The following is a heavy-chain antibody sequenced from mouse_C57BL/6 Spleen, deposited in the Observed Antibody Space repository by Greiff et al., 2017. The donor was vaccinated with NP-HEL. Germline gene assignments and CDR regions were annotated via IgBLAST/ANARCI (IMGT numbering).Heavy chain of an antibody. CDR1: GFTFSDYG. CDR2: ISSGSSTI. J-gene: IGHJ4*01. V-gene: IGHV5-17*01. CDR3: ARGRAMDY. Sequence: EVKLMESGGGLVKPGGSLKLSCAASGFTFSDYGMHWVRQAPEKGLEWVAYISSGSSTIYYADTVKGRFTISRDNAKNTLFLQMTSLRSEDTAMYYCARGRAMDYWGQGTSVTVSS.